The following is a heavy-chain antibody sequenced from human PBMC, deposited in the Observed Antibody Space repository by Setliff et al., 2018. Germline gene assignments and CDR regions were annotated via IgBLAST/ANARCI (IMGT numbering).Heavy chain of an antibody. V-gene: IGHV3-23*01. CDR2: ISGSAQTT. CDR1: GFTFSSYA. CDR3: ARDLIPLGMGFHFDY. Sequence: PGGSLRLSCAASGFTFSSYAMSWVRQAPGKGLEWVSAISGSAQTTYYADSVKGRFTISRDNSKNTLYLQMNSLRAEDTAVYYCARDLIPLGMGFHFDYWGQGTLVTVSS. J-gene: IGHJ4*02. D-gene: IGHD2-21*01.